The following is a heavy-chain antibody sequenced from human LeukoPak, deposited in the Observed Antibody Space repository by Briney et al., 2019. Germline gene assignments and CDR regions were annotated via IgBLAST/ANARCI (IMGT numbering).Heavy chain of an antibody. D-gene: IGHD5-24*01. J-gene: IGHJ4*02. V-gene: IGHV4-4*07. Sequence: PSETLSLTCTVSGGSISSYYWSWIRQPAGKGLEWIVRIYTSGSTNYNPSLKSRVTMSVDTSKNQFSLKLSSVTAADTAVYYCARGGGRWLQFWGSSYFDYWGQGTLVTVSS. CDR3: ARGGGRWLQFWGSSYFDY. CDR1: GGSISSYY. CDR2: IYTSGST.